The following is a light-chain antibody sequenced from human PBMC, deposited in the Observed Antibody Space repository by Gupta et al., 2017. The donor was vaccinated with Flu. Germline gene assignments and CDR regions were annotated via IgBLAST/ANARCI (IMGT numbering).Light chain of an antibody. CDR2: EVS. Sequence: QSALTQPASVSGSPGQSIPISCTGTSSDVGGYNYVSWYQQHPGKVPKLMIYEVSNRPSGVSNRFSGSKSGNTASLTISGLQAEDEADYYCSSYTSTSTQVFGGGTKLTVL. CDR1: SSDVGGYNY. J-gene: IGLJ2*01. CDR3: SSYTSTSTQV. V-gene: IGLV2-14*01.